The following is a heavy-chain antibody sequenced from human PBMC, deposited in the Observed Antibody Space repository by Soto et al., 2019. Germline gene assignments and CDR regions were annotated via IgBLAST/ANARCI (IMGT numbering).Heavy chain of an antibody. CDR1: GFTFSNYN. D-gene: IGHD2-8*02. CDR3: ARGILGGVRIDYGMDV. V-gene: IGHV3-21*01. Sequence: GGSLRLSCAASGFTFSNYNMNWVRQPPGKGLEWVSSITSAGSYIYYAESLKGRVTISRDNAKNSLFLQMNSLRAEDTALYFCARGILGGVRIDYGMDVWGQGTTVTVSS. CDR2: ITSAGSYI. J-gene: IGHJ6*02.